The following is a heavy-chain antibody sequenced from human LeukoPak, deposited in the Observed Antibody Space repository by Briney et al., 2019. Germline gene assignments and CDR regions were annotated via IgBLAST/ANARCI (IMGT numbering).Heavy chain of an antibody. V-gene: IGHV3-23*01. CDR2: ISASGRNR. CDR3: AKWRIAVAGAEDY. Sequence: GGSLRLSCAASGFTFSNYAMTWVRQAPGKGLELVSVISASGRNRDYAGSVKGRFTITRDNSKNTLYLQMNSLRAEDTAVYYCAKWRIAVAGAEDYWGQGTLVTVSS. CDR1: GFTFSNYA. D-gene: IGHD6-19*01. J-gene: IGHJ4*02.